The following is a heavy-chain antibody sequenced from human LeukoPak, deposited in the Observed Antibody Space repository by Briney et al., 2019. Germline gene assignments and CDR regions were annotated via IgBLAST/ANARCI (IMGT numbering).Heavy chain of an antibody. J-gene: IGHJ3*02. Sequence: SETLSLTCTVSGGSISSYYWSWIRQPPGKGLEWIGYIYYSGSTNYNPSLKSRVTISVDTSKNQFSLKLSSVTAADTAVYYCASFRDSSPGAFDIWGQGTMVTVSS. D-gene: IGHD6-13*01. CDR2: IYYSGST. V-gene: IGHV4-59*01. CDR1: GGSISSYY. CDR3: ASFRDSSPGAFDI.